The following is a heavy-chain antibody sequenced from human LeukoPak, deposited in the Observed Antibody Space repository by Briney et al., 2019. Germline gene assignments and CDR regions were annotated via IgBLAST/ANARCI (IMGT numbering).Heavy chain of an antibody. D-gene: IGHD6-19*01. Sequence: GGSPRLSCAASGFTFDDYAMHWVRQAPGKGLEWVSGISGSGGSTYYADSVKGRFTISRDNSKNTLYLQMNSLRAEDTAVYYCAREVTHSSGWYDYWGQGTLVTVSS. J-gene: IGHJ4*02. CDR1: GFTFDDYA. CDR2: ISGSGGST. V-gene: IGHV3-23*01. CDR3: AREVTHSSGWYDY.